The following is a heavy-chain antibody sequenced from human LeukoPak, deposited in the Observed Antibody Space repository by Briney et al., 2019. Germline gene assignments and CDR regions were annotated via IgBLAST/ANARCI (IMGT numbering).Heavy chain of an antibody. CDR1: GGSISSSSYY. V-gene: IGHV4-39*01. Sequence: SETLSLTCTVSGGSISSSSYYWGWIRQPPGKGLEWIGSIYYSGSTYYNPSLKSRVTISVDTSKNQFSLKLSSVTAADTAVYYCARPHSGSYYRAYYFDYWGQGTLVTVSS. J-gene: IGHJ4*02. D-gene: IGHD1-26*01. CDR2: IYYSGST. CDR3: ARPHSGSYYRAYYFDY.